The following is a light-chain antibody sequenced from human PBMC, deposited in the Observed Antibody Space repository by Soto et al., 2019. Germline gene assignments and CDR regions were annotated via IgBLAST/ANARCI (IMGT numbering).Light chain of an antibody. CDR3: LQDTNFPLS. Sequence: AIQMTQSPSSLSASVGDSVTITCRAGQGIRNDLARYQQKPGKAPKVLIYSATALESGLPSMFIGGGSGKDFTLTISSLQPEDFATYYCLQDTNFPLSFGGGTKVEIK. J-gene: IGKJ4*01. CDR2: SAT. CDR1: QGIRND. V-gene: IGKV1-6*01.